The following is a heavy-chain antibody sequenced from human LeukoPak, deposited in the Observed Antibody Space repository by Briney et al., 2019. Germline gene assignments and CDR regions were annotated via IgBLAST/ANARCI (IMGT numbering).Heavy chain of an antibody. Sequence: PGGSLRLSCAASGFTFNSYAMHWVRQAPDKGLEWVAVISYDGSNKYDADSVKGRFTISRDNSKNTLYLQMNSLRAEDTAVYYCARGGAVAGTTQLDYWGQGTLVTVSS. J-gene: IGHJ4*02. D-gene: IGHD6-19*01. CDR2: ISYDGSNK. CDR3: ARGGAVAGTTQLDY. CDR1: GFTFNSYA. V-gene: IGHV3-30-3*01.